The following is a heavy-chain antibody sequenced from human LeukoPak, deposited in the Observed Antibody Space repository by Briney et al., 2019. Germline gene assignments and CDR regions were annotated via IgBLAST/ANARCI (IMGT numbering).Heavy chain of an antibody. CDR2: INHSGST. Sequence: SETLSLTCAVYGGSFSGYYWSWIRQPPGKGLEWIGEINHSGSTNYNPSLKSRVTISVDTSKNQFSLKLSSVTAADTAVYYCARGDYMTMVRGAPRYYYGMDVWGQGTTVTASS. V-gene: IGHV4-34*01. CDR1: GGSFSGYY. CDR3: ARGDYMTMVRGAPRYYYGMDV. J-gene: IGHJ6*02. D-gene: IGHD3-10*01.